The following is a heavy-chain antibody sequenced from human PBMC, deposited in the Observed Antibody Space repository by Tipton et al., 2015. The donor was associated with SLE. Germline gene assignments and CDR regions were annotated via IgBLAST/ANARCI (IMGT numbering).Heavy chain of an antibody. CDR1: GDSISTGHW. CDR2: IYHSGST. J-gene: IGHJ5*02. D-gene: IGHD3-3*01. CDR3: ARFEIFGDSNWFDP. V-gene: IGHV4-4*02. Sequence: TLSLTCSVSGDSISTGHWWSWVRQSPDKGLEWIGEIYHSGSTHYNPSLKSRVAMSIDKSKNLFSLSRSSVTAADTGVYYCARFEIFGDSNWFDPWGQGTRVTVSS.